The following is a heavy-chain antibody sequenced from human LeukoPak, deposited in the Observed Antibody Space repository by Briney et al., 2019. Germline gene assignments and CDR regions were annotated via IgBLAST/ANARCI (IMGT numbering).Heavy chain of an antibody. Sequence: ASVKVSCKASGYTFTSYAMHWVRQAPGQRLEWMGWINAGNGNTKYSQKFQGRVTITRDTSASTAYMELSSLRSADTAVYYCARESPRDYYFDYWGQGTLVTVSS. CDR3: ARESPRDYYFDY. V-gene: IGHV1-3*01. CDR1: GYTFTSYA. D-gene: IGHD5-24*01. J-gene: IGHJ4*02. CDR2: INAGNGNT.